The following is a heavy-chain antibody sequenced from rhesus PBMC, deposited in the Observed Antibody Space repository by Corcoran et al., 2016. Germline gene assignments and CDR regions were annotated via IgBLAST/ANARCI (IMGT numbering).Heavy chain of an antibody. Sequence: QLQLQESGPGLVKPSETLSLTCAVSGGSIRRNYWSWTRQPPGKGLAWVGRISGSSGCTDYNPSLKSRVTISTDTSKNQFSLKLGSVTAADTAVYYCAREFGGQLNSLDVWGRGVLVTVSS. CDR3: AREFGGQLNSLDV. D-gene: IGHD6-25*01. CDR2: ISGSSGCT. V-gene: IGHV4-173*01. J-gene: IGHJ5-2*02. CDR1: GGSIRRNY.